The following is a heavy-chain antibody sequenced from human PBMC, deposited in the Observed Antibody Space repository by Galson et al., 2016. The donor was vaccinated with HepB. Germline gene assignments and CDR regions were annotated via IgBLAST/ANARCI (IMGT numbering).Heavy chain of an antibody. Sequence: TLSLTCTVSGGSIRSGFDYWNWIRHLPGKGLEWIGHILYNGITHINPSLKGRFTMSVDTSRNQFSLKLSSVTAADTAVYYCARVSSSIGNWFDTWGQGTLVTVSA. CDR3: ARVSSSIGNWFDT. J-gene: IGHJ5*02. V-gene: IGHV4-31*03. D-gene: IGHD2/OR15-2a*01. CDR2: ILYNGIT. CDR1: GGSIRSGFDY.